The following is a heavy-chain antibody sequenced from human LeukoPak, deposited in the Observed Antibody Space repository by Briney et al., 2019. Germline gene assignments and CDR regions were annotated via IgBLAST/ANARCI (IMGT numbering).Heavy chain of an antibody. Sequence: SVKVSCKASGGTFSCYPISWVRQAPGQGLEWMGGIIPIFGTANYAQKFQGRVTITADESTSTAYMELSSLRSEDTAVYYCASGESYYYSNIPNWGQGTLVTVSS. CDR2: IIPIFGTA. D-gene: IGHD3-22*01. V-gene: IGHV1-69*13. CDR3: ASGESYYYSNIPN. J-gene: IGHJ4*02. CDR1: GGTFSCYP.